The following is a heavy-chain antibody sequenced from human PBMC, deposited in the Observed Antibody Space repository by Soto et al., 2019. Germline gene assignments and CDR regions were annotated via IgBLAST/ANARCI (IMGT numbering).Heavy chain of an antibody. Sequence: PGGSLRLSCAASGFTFSSYGMHWVRQAPGKGLEWVAVISYDGSNKYYADSVKGRFTISRDNSKNTLYLQMNSLRAEDTAVYYCAKDMAGPFPAYSSGWYDGMDVWGQGTTVTVSS. CDR3: AKDMAGPFPAYSSGWYDGMDV. J-gene: IGHJ6*02. V-gene: IGHV3-30*18. CDR1: GFTFSSYG. CDR2: ISYDGSNK. D-gene: IGHD6-19*01.